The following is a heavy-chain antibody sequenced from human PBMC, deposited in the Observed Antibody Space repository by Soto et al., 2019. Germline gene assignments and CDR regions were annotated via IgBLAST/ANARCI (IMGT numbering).Heavy chain of an antibody. J-gene: IGHJ4*02. CDR1: GDTFTSYY. CDR3: AREMYTTRGSPFDY. CDR2: INPSSGST. Sequence: QVRLVQSGAEVKAPGASVKVSCKAPGDTFTSYYMHWVRQAPGHGLEWMGVINPSSGSTSYAQKFQGRVTMTRDTSTSTVYMEVSSLRSEDTAVYYCAREMYTTRGSPFDYWGQRTLVTVSS. D-gene: IGHD3-16*01. V-gene: IGHV1-46*01.